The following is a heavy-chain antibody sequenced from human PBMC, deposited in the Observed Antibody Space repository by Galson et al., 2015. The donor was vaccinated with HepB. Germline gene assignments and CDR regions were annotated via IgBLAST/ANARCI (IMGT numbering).Heavy chain of an antibody. Sequence: TLSLTCTVSGGSISSGGYYWSWIRQHPGKGLEWIGYIYYSGSTYYNPSLKSRVTISVDTSKNQFSLKLSSVTAADTAVYYCARGGQPTVTGITGNAVGWFDPWGQGTLVTVSS. CDR3: ARGGQPTVTGITGNAVGWFDP. J-gene: IGHJ5*02. CDR2: IYYSGST. D-gene: IGHD1-20*01. CDR1: GGSISSGGYY. V-gene: IGHV4-31*03.